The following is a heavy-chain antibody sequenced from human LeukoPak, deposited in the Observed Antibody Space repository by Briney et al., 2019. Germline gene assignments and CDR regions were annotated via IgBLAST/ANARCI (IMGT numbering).Heavy chain of an antibody. V-gene: IGHV3-23*01. D-gene: IGHD4-17*01. CDR3: AKDLPTVNTWIYFDY. CDR1: GFTFSTYA. J-gene: IGHJ4*02. Sequence: GGSLRLSCAASGFTFSTYALSWVRQAQGKGLEWVSSISGNGGSAYYTDSVKGRFTISRDNSKNTLYLQMNSLRAEDTAVYYCAKDLPTVNTWIYFDYWGQGTLVTVSS. CDR2: ISGNGGSA.